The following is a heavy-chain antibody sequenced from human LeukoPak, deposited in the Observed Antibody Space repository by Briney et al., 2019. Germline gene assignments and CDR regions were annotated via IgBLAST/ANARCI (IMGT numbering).Heavy chain of an antibody. J-gene: IGHJ3*02. V-gene: IGHV1-18*01. CDR2: ISAYNGNT. CDR1: GYTFTSYG. CDR3: ARGDYDYVWGLSWAAFDI. D-gene: IGHD3-16*01. Sequence: ASVKVSCKASGYTFTSYGISWVRQAPGQGLEGMGWISAYNGNTNYAQKLQGRVTMTTDTSTSTAYMELRSLRSDDTAVYYCARGDYDYVWGLSWAAFDIWGQGTMVTVSS.